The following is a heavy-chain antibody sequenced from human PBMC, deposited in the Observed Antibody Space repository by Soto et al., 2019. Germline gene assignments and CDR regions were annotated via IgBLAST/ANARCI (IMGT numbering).Heavy chain of an antibody. CDR2: INPQTGGT. CDR1: GYTLTGYY. D-gene: IGHD2-2*01. V-gene: IGHV1-2*02. Sequence: ASVKVSCKASGYTLTGYYIHWVREAPGQGLEWMGWINPQTGGTSYAQKFQGRVTLSGDTSINTAYLELSRLRFDDAAVYFCARERYQVISDGMDVWGQGTTVTVSS. J-gene: IGHJ6*02. CDR3: ARERYQVISDGMDV.